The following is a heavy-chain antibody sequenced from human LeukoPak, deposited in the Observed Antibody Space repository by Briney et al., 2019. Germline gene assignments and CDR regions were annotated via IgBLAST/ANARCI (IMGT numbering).Heavy chain of an antibody. Sequence: GGSLRLSCAASGFTFSSYWMHWVRQAPGKGLVWVTRINSDGTSTTYADSVKGRFTISRDNAKNTLYLQMNSLRAEDTAVFYCARGGLDYYDSSGSLYAFDIWGQGTLVTVSS. D-gene: IGHD3-22*01. CDR3: ARGGLDYYDSSGSLYAFDI. J-gene: IGHJ3*02. CDR2: INSDGTST. V-gene: IGHV3-74*01. CDR1: GFTFSSYW.